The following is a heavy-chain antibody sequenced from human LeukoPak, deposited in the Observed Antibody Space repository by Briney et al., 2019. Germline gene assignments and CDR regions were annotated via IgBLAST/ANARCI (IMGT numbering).Heavy chain of an antibody. J-gene: IGHJ6*02. V-gene: IGHV4-31*03. D-gene: IGHD5-18*01. CDR3: ARGPAMGYYYYYGMDV. CDR2: IYYSGST. Sequence: SETLSLTCTVSGGSISSGGYYWSWIRQHPGKGLEWIGYIYYSGSTYYNPSLKSRVTISVDTSKNQFSLKLSSVTAADMAVYYCARGPAMGYYYYYGMDVWGQGTTVTVSS. CDR1: GGSISSGGYY.